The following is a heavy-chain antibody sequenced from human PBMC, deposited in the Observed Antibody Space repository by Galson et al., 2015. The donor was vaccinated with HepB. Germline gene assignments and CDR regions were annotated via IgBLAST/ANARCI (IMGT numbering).Heavy chain of an antibody. D-gene: IGHD2-15*01. Sequence: SCKASGYTLTTYGVSWVRQAPGQGLEWMGWISAYNGNTFYAQRLQGRVTMTTDTSTSTAYMELRSLRSDDTAVYYCARDNMGGKRGFDYWGQGTLVTVSS. CDR2: ISAYNGNT. CDR3: ARDNMGGKRGFDY. CDR1: GYTLTTYG. V-gene: IGHV1-18*04. J-gene: IGHJ4*02.